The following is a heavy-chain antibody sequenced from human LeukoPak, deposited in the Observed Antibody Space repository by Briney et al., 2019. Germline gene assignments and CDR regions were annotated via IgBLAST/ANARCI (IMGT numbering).Heavy chain of an antibody. D-gene: IGHD3-3*01. CDR3: ARDSYDLWSGYYTLYGMDV. J-gene: IGHJ6*02. V-gene: IGHV3-33*01. CDR1: GFTFSSYG. Sequence: GRSLRLSCAASGFTFSSYGMHWVRQAPGKGLEWVAVIWYDGSNKYYADSVKGRFTISRDNSKNTLYLQMNSLRAEDMAVYYCARDSYDLWSGYYTLYGMDVWGQGTTVTVSS. CDR2: IWYDGSNK.